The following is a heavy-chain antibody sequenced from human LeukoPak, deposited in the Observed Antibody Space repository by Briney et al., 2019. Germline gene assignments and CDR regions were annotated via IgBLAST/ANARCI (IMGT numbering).Heavy chain of an antibody. Sequence: SETLSLTCTVSGGSISSGSYYWSWIRQPAGKGLEWIGRNYTSGSTNYNPSLKGRVTISVDTSKNQFSLKLSSVTAADTAVYYCAREDYYDSSGYYWYFDLWGRGTLVTVSS. D-gene: IGHD3-22*01. CDR2: NYTSGST. V-gene: IGHV4-61*02. J-gene: IGHJ2*01. CDR3: AREDYYDSSGYYWYFDL. CDR1: GGSISSGSYY.